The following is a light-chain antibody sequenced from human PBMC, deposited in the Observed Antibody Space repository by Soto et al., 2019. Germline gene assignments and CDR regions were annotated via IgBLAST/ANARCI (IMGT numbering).Light chain of an antibody. CDR1: QGIGSW. Sequence: DIQMTQSPSSVSASVGNRVTITCRASQGIGSWLAWYQQKPGKAPKLLIYAASSLQSGVPSRFSGSGSGTDFTLTISSLQPEDFATYYCQQYNHYSGLTFGGGTKVDIK. CDR2: AAS. J-gene: IGKJ4*01. V-gene: IGKV1D-16*01. CDR3: QQYNHYSGLT.